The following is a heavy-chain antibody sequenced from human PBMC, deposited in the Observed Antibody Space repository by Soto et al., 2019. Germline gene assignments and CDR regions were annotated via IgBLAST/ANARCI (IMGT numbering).Heavy chain of an antibody. CDR2: ISAYNGNT. CDR3: ATLPLDDYGDYVDY. Sequence: QVQLVQSGAEVKKPGASVKVSCKASGYTFTSYGISWVRQAPGQGLEWMGWISAYNGNTNYAQKLQGRVTLTTDTSASTAYMELRSLRSEDTAVYYCATLPLDDYGDYVDYWGQGTLVTVSS. D-gene: IGHD4-17*01. V-gene: IGHV1-18*01. CDR1: GYTFTSYG. J-gene: IGHJ4*02.